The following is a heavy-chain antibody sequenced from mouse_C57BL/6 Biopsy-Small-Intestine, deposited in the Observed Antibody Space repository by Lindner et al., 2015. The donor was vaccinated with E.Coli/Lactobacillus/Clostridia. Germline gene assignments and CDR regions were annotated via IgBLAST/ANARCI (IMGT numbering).Heavy chain of an antibody. CDR2: FYPGSGSI. J-gene: IGHJ2*01. Sequence: VQLQESGAELVKPGASVKLSCKASGYTFTDYTIHWVKQRSGQGLEWIGWFYPGSGSIKYDEKFKDKATLTADKSSSTVYMELSRLTSEDSAVYFCARHEDYDWHFDYWGQGTTLTVSS. V-gene: IGHV1-62-2*01. CDR1: GYTFTDYT. D-gene: IGHD2-12*01. CDR3: ARHEDYDWHFDY.